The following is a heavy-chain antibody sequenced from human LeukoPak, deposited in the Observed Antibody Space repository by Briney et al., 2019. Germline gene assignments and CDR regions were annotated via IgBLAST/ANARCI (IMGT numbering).Heavy chain of an antibody. CDR3: ARGNRRSAYYGSGARLPFDS. D-gene: IGHD3-10*01. CDR1: GGTFSGHF. J-gene: IGHJ4*02. V-gene: IGHV4-34*01. CDR2: ISHVGSP. Sequence: SETLSLTCIVHGGTFSGHFWSWFRQPPGGGLEWIGEISHVGSPNYSPSVKSRITIVVDTSNNHFSLELRSVTAADTAMYYCARGNRRSAYYGSGARLPFDSWGQGTLVSVSS.